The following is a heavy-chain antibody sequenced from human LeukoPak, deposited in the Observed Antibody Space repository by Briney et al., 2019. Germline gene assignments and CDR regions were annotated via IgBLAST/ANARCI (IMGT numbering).Heavy chain of an antibody. CDR1: GFTLDDYA. Sequence: GGSLRLSCAASGFTLDDYAMHWVRQAPGKGLEWVSGISWNSGYIGYADSVKGRFTISRDNAKNSQYLQMNSLRPEDTALYYCAKDLRFDTAMVIDYWGQGTLVTVSS. V-gene: IGHV3-9*01. CDR2: ISWNSGYI. J-gene: IGHJ4*02. CDR3: AKDLRFDTAMVIDY. D-gene: IGHD5-18*01.